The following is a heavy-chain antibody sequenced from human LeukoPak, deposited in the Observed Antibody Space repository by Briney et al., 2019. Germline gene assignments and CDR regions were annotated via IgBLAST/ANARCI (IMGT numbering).Heavy chain of an antibody. V-gene: IGHV3-30-3*01. CDR2: ISYDGSNK. J-gene: IGHJ4*02. CDR1: GFTFSSYA. CDR3: ARVSAAAGTVDY. Sequence: GRSLRLSCAASGFTFSSYAMHWVRQAPGKGLEWVAVISYDGSNKYYADSVKGRFTISRDNSKNTLYLQMNSLRAEDTAVYYCARVSAAAGTVDYWGQGTLVTASS. D-gene: IGHD6-13*01.